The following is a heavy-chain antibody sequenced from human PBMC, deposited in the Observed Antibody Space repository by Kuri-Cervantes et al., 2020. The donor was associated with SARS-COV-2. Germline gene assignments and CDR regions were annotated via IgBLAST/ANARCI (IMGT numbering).Heavy chain of an antibody. CDR3: ARDGGYRTSSSFDY. CDR1: GFTFSSYA. Sequence: GGFLRPPCAASGFTFSSYAMSWVRQAPGKGLVWVSRINSDGSSTIYADSVKGRFTISRDNAKNTLYLQMNSLRAEDTAVYYCARDGGYRTSSSFDYWGQGTLVTVSS. V-gene: IGHV3-74*01. CDR2: INSDGSST. D-gene: IGHD3-16*02. J-gene: IGHJ4*02.